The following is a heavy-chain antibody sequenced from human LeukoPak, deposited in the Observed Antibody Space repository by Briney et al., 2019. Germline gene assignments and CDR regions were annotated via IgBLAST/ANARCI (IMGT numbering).Heavy chain of an antibody. CDR3: ARVAAAGREKYYFDY. Sequence: GGSLRLSCAASGFTFSSYSMNWVRQAPGKGLEWVSSISSCSSYIYYADSVKGRFTISRDNAKNSLYLQMNSLRAEDTAVYYCARVAAAGREKYYFDYWGQGTLVTVSS. CDR1: GFTFSSYS. J-gene: IGHJ4*02. D-gene: IGHD6-13*01. CDR2: ISSCSSYI. V-gene: IGHV3-21*01.